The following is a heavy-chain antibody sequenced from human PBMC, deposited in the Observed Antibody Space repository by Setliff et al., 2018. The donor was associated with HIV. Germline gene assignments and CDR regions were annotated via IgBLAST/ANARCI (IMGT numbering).Heavy chain of an antibody. Sequence: SETLSLTCTVPSGSITSHYWSWIRQPPGKGLEWIGYIHHTGNSDYNPSLKSRVTMSIVTSKNQFSLRLNSVTAADTAVYYCARRPPPLQFLDSPSYYMDVWGKGTTVTVSS. CDR2: IHHTGNS. V-gene: IGHV4-59*11. D-gene: IGHD3-3*01. J-gene: IGHJ6*03. CDR1: SGSITSHY. CDR3: ARRPPPLQFLDSPSYYMDV.